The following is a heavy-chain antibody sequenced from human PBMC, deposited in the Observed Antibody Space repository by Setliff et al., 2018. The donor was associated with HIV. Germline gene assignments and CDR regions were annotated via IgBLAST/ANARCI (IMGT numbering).Heavy chain of an antibody. Sequence: PSETLSLTCTVSGDSSKSSRYYWGWIRQPPGKGLEWIGNIHYGGYFWYSPSLKSRVTISVDTSKNQFSLKLSSVTAAETAVYYCARPALGIGGGSRFDNWGQGIRVTVSS. D-gene: IGHD3-16*01. CDR2: IHYGGYF. V-gene: IGHV4-39*01. J-gene: IGHJ4*02. CDR1: GDSSKSSRYY. CDR3: ARPALGIGGGSRFDN.